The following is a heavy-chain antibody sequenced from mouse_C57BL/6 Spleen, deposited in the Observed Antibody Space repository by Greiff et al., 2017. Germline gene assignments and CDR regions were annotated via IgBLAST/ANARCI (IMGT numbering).Heavy chain of an antibody. CDR1: GFTFSDYY. J-gene: IGHJ4*01. Sequence: DVKLVESGGGLVQPGGSLKLSCAASGFTFSDYYMYWVRQTPEKRLEWVAYISNGGGSTYYPDTVKGRFTISGDNAKNTLYLQMSRLKSEDTAMYYCARRGGVYYAMDYWGQGTSVTVSS. CDR2: ISNGGGST. V-gene: IGHV5-12*01. CDR3: ARRGGVYYAMDY.